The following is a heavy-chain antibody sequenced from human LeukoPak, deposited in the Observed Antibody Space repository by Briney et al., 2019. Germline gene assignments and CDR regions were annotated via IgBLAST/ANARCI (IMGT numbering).Heavy chain of an antibody. CDR3: THYSNYRYYFDY. D-gene: IGHD4-11*01. J-gene: IGHJ4*02. Sequence: SVKVSCKASGSTFSGYTISWVRQAPGQGLEWMGRIIPILGIAKYAQKCQGSVTITADKSTSTAYMELSSLRSEDTAVYYCTHYSNYRYYFDYWGQGTLVTVSS. CDR2: IIPILGIA. V-gene: IGHV1-69*02. CDR1: GSTFSGYT.